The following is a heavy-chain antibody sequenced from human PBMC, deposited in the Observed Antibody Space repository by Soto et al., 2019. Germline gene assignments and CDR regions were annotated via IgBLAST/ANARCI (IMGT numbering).Heavy chain of an antibody. D-gene: IGHD3-22*01. Sequence: GGSLRLSCAASGFTFSSYAMSWVRQAPGKGLEWVSAISGSGGSTYYADSVKGRFTISRDNSKNTLYLQMNSLRAEDTAVYYCAEDMAPYDSSGYYYYGMDVWGQGTTVTVSS. J-gene: IGHJ6*02. CDR2: ISGSGGST. CDR1: GFTFSSYA. V-gene: IGHV3-23*01. CDR3: AEDMAPYDSSGYYYYGMDV.